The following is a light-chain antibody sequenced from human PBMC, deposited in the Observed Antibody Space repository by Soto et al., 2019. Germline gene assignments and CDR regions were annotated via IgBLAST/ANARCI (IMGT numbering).Light chain of an antibody. V-gene: IGKV3-15*01. Sequence: EIVMTQSPGTLSLSPGERATLSCRASQSVSSNLAWYQQTPGQAPRLLIFGASIRATGIPARFSGSGSGTDFTLTISSLQSEDFAVYYCQQYYGRPPWTFGQGTKVDIK. J-gene: IGKJ1*01. CDR1: QSVSSN. CDR3: QQYYGRPPWT. CDR2: GAS.